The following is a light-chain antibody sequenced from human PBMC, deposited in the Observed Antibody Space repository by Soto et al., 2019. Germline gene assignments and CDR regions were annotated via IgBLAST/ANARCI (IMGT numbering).Light chain of an antibody. J-gene: IGKJ2*01. Sequence: EIVLTQSPATLSLSPGERATLSCRASQSVSSYLAWYQQKPGQAPRLLIYDASNRATGIPARFSGSVAGTDFTLNISSLEPEDFAVYYCQQRSNWLLYTFGQGTKQEIK. V-gene: IGKV3-11*01. CDR1: QSVSSY. CDR2: DAS. CDR3: QQRSNWLLYT.